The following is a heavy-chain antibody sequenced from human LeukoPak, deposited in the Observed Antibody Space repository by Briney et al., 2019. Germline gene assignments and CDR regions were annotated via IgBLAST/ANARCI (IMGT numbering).Heavy chain of an antibody. V-gene: IGHV1-2*02. CDR3: ARDPHLRYFDWLLSGPFDY. J-gene: IGHJ4*02. Sequence: ASVKVSCKASGYTFTGYYMHWVRQAPGQGLEWMGWINPNSGGTNYAQKFQGRVTMTRDTSISTAYMELSRLRSDDTAVYCCARDPHLRYFDWLLSGPFDYWGQGTLVTVSS. CDR1: GYTFTGYY. D-gene: IGHD3-9*01. CDR2: INPNSGGT.